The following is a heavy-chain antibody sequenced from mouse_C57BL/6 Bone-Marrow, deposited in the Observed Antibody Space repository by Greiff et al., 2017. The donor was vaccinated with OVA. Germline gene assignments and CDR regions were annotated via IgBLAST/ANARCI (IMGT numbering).Heavy chain of an antibody. Sequence: VQLQQSGTVLARPGASVKMSCKTSGYTFTSYWMHWVKQRPGQGLEWIGAIYPGNSDTSYNQKFKSKATLTVDKSSSTAYMQLSGLTSEDSAVYYCARSEGYGFAYWGQGTLVTVSA. J-gene: IGHJ3*01. CDR2: IYPGNSDT. V-gene: IGHV1-5*01. CDR1: GYTFTSYW. D-gene: IGHD2-2*01. CDR3: ARSEGYGFAY.